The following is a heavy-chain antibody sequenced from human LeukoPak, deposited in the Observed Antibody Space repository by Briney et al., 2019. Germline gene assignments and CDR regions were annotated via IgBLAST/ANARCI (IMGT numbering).Heavy chain of an antibody. Sequence: GASVTVSCKASGYTFTGYYMHWVRQAPGQGLEWMGWINPNSGGTNYAQKFQGRVTMTRDTSISTAHMELSRLRSDDTAVYYCARDPGGSSWYFDYWGQGTLVTVSS. J-gene: IGHJ4*02. CDR1: GYTFTGYY. CDR3: ARDPGGSSWYFDY. D-gene: IGHD6-13*01. V-gene: IGHV1-2*02. CDR2: INPNSGGT.